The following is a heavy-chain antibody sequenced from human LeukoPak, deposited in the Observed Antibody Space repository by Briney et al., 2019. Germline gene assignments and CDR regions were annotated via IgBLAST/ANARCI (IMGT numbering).Heavy chain of an antibody. V-gene: IGHV3-48*03. J-gene: IGHJ4*02. CDR2: ISSSGSTI. D-gene: IGHD5-12*01. Sequence: GGSLRLSCAASGFTFSSYEMNWVRQAPGKGLEWVSYISSSGSTIYYADSVKGRFTISRDNAKNSLYLQMNSLRAEDTAVYYCARDPGRGYSGYDYWGQGTLVTVSS. CDR1: GFTFSSYE. CDR3: ARDPGRGYSGYDY.